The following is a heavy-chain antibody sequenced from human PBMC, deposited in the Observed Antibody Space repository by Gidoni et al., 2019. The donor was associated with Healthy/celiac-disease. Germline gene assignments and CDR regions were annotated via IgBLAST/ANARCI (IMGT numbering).Heavy chain of an antibody. V-gene: IGHV1-2*04. J-gene: IGHJ4*02. CDR2: SNPNSGGT. Sequence: QVQLVQSGAEVKKPGASVKVSCKASGYTFTGYYMHWVRQAPGQGVEWMGWSNPNSGGTNYAQKFQGWVTMTRDTSISTAYMELSRLRSDDTAVYYWARELGSGSYYGSFDYWGQGTLVTVSS. CDR3: ARELGSGSYYGSFDY. CDR1: GYTFTGYY. D-gene: IGHD1-26*01.